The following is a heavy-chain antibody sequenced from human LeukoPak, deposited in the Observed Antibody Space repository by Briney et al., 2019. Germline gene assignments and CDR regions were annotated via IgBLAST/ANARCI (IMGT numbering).Heavy chain of an antibody. D-gene: IGHD5-18*01. J-gene: IGHJ3*02. CDR1: GYTFTGYY. V-gene: IGHV1-2*02. CDR2: INPNSGGT. Sequence: ASVTVSCKASGYTFTGYYMHWVRQAPGQGLEWIGWINPNSGGTNYAQKFQGRVTMTRDTSISTAYMELRRLRSDDTAVYYCARVGYSYRGQNDAFDIWGQGTMVTVSS. CDR3: ARVGYSYRGQNDAFDI.